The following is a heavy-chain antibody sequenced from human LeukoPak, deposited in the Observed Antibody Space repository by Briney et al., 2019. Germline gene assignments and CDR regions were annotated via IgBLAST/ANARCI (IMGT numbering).Heavy chain of an antibody. J-gene: IGHJ3*02. Sequence: SETLSLTCTVSGGSIGSYYWSWIRQPAGGGLGWIGRIYPSGSTNYNPSLKSRVSMSIDTSKNHFSLKLTSVTAADTAVYYCARVGGRTNWNDAFNIWGQGTMVTVSS. CDR2: IYPSGST. CDR3: ARVGGRTNWNDAFNI. V-gene: IGHV4-4*07. D-gene: IGHD1-1*01. CDR1: GGSIGSYY.